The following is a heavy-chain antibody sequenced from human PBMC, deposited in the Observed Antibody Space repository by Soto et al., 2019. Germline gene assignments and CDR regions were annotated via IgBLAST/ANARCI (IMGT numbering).Heavy chain of an antibody. V-gene: IGHV3-11*01. J-gene: IGHJ4*02. CDR3: AKDGDYRIQLVGDFFY. CDR1: GFTLADYY. D-gene: IGHD4-4*01. Sequence: GESLRLSCTASGFTLADYYMTWIRQAPGRGLEWVSYINFDGNIIYDADSVKGRFTISRDNSKNTLYLQMNSLRAEDTAVYYCAKDGDYRIQLVGDFFYWGQGTLVTVSS. CDR2: INFDGNII.